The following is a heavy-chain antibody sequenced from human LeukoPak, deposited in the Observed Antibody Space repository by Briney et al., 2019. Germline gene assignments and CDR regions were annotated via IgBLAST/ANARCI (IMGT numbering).Heavy chain of an antibody. Sequence: GGSLRLSCAPSGFTFSSYGMHWVRQAPGKGLEWVAVISYDGSNKYYADSVKGRFTISRDNSKNTLYLQMNSLRAEDTAVYYCAKDDYAGYSSSFAGMDVWGQGTTVTVSS. V-gene: IGHV3-30*18. CDR1: GFTFSSYG. D-gene: IGHD6-13*01. CDR2: ISYDGSNK. J-gene: IGHJ6*02. CDR3: AKDDYAGYSSSFAGMDV.